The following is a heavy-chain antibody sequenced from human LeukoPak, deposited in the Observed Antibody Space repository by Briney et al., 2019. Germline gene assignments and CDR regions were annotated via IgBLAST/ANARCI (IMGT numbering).Heavy chain of an antibody. CDR3: ARQYGGYSL. V-gene: IGHV4-59*01. CDR1: GGSISSYY. Sequence: SETLSLTCTVSGGSISSYYWSWIRQPPGKGLEWIGYIYYSGSTNYNPSLKSRVTISVGTSKNQFSLKLSSVTAADTAVYYCARQYGGYSLWGQGTLVTVSS. J-gene: IGHJ4*02. D-gene: IGHD5-12*01. CDR2: IYYSGST.